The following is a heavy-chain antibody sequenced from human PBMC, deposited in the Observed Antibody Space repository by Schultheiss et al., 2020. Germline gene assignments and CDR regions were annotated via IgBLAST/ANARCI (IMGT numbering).Heavy chain of an antibody. D-gene: IGHD6-19*01. CDR1: GYTFSSYD. CDR2: MNPNSDST. J-gene: IGHJ4*02. Sequence: ASVKVSCKASGYTFSSYDINWVRQATGQGLEWMGWMNPNSDSTACAQTFQGRVTMTTSISTAYMELRSLRSDDTAVYFCARDKGIAVAGLDYWGQGTLVNVSS. V-gene: IGHV1-8*01. CDR3: ARDKGIAVAGLDY.